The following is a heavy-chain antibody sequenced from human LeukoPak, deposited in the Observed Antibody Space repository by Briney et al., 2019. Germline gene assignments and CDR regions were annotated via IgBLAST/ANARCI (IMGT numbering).Heavy chain of an antibody. V-gene: IGHV4-38-2*02. Sequence: SETLSLTCTVSGYSISSGYYWGWIRQPPGKGLEWIGSIYHSGSTYYNPSLKSRVTISVDTSKNQFSLHLNSVTPEDTAVYYCAREWWGGQWLEQGNDWYFDLWGRGTLVTVSS. CDR1: GYSISSGYY. CDR2: IYHSGST. J-gene: IGHJ2*01. CDR3: AREWWGGQWLEQGNDWYFDL. D-gene: IGHD6-19*01.